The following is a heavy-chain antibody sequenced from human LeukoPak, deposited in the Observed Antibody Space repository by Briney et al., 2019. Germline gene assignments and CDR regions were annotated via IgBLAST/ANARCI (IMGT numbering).Heavy chain of an antibody. CDR1: GFTFSNYW. CDR3: ASTSASG. CDR2: INNDGSST. Sequence: GGSLRLSCAVSGFTFSNYWMHWVRQASGKGLEWVSRINNDGSSTVYADSVKGRFTISRDNTENTLYLQMNSLRAEDTAVYYCASTSASGWGQGTLVTVSS. V-gene: IGHV3-74*01. D-gene: IGHD3-10*01. J-gene: IGHJ4*02.